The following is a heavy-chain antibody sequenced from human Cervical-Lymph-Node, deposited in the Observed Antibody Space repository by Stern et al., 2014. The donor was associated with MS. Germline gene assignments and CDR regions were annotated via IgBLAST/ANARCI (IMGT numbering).Heavy chain of an antibody. CDR3: AVLYCSGCICYSVPDV. CDR2: INPSGAT. Sequence: QVQQEQSGTEVKKPGASEKVSCKATEYTHNNYLIHWGRQAHGKRADWMGAINPSGATTYAQKGQERVSMNTDGSTGNFYMEMKMLISVDTSVYSCAVLYCSGCICYSVPDVWCQGTTVIFSS. J-gene: IGHJ6*02. V-gene: IGHV1-46*02. CDR1: EYTHNNYL. D-gene: IGHD2-15*01.